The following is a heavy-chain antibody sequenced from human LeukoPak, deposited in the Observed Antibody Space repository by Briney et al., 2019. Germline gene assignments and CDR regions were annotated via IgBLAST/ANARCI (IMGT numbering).Heavy chain of an antibody. V-gene: IGHV3-15*01. CDR1: GFPFSNAW. CDR2: IKSKTDGGTT. J-gene: IGHJ4*02. Sequence: GGSLRLSCAASGFPFSNAWMSWVRQAPGKGLEWVGRIKSKTDGGTTDYAAPVKGRFTISRDDSKNTMNLQMNSLKTGDTAVYYCTTDEYYFDYWGQGTLVTVSS. CDR3: TTDEYYFDY.